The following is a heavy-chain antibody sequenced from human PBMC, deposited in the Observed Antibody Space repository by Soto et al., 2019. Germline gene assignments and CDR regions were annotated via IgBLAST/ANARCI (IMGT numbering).Heavy chain of an antibody. CDR2: ISSGGSSI. CDR3: ASLELRTIMRGAPDF. J-gene: IGHJ4*02. Sequence: QVHLVESGGGLVKPGGSLRLSCAASGFTFSDYYMTWIRQAPGKGLEWVSYISSGGSSIYYADSVKGRFTISRDNAKNSLYLQMNSLRAEDTAMYYCASLELRTIMRGAPDFWGQGTLVTVSS. D-gene: IGHD3-10*01. CDR1: GFTFSDYY. V-gene: IGHV3-11*01.